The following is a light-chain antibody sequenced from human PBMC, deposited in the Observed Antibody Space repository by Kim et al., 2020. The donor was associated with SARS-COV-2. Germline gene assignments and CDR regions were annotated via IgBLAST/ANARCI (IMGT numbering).Light chain of an antibody. J-gene: IGLJ3*02. CDR2: DVS. V-gene: IGLV2-14*03. Sequence: GQSNTISSTGTSSDVGGYNYVSWYQQHPGKAPKLMIYDVSNRPSGVSNRFSGSKSGNTASLTISGLQAEDEADYYCSSYTSSSTWVFGGGTQLTVL. CDR1: SSDVGGYNY. CDR3: SSYTSSSTWV.